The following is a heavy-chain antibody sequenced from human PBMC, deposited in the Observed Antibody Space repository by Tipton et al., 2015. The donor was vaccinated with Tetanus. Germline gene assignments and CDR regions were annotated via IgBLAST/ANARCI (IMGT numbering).Heavy chain of an antibody. D-gene: IGHD3-10*01. V-gene: IGHV4-59*08. Sequence: TLSLTCTVSGGSISSYFWSWIRQPPGKGLEWIGYIYYSGSTNYNPSLKSRVTISVDTSKNQFSLKLSSVTAADTAVYYCARATMARGVLYMDVWGQGTTVTVSS. CDR1: GGSISSYF. CDR2: IYYSGST. J-gene: IGHJ6*02. CDR3: ARATMARGVLYMDV.